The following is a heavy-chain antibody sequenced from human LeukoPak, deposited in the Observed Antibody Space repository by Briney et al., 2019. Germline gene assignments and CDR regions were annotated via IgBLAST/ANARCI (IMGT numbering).Heavy chain of an antibody. V-gene: IGHV3-74*01. CDR3: ARPSRAVAGSYYYYYMHV. D-gene: IGHD6-19*01. CDR1: GFSFSSFW. J-gene: IGHJ6*03. Sequence: PGGSLRLSCEASGFSFSSFWMHWVRQGPGKGLEWVSRINTDGSSTTYADSVKGRFTISRDNAKNTLYLQMNSLRAEDTAVYYCARPSRAVAGSYYYYYMHVWGKGTTVTVSS. CDR2: INTDGSST.